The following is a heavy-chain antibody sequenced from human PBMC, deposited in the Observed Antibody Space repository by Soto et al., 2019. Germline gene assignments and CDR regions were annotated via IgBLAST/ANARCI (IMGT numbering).Heavy chain of an antibody. V-gene: IGHV3-7*01. CDR2: IKPDGSER. Sequence: EVQLVESGGGLVQPGGSLRLSCAASGFTFSSYWMSWVRQAPGKGLEWVANIKPDGSERYYVDSVRGRFTISRDNARNSLYLQMNSLRAEDTAVYYCERDEDRKMGYWGQGTLVTVSS. CDR1: GFTFSSYW. CDR3: ERDEDRKMGY. J-gene: IGHJ4*02.